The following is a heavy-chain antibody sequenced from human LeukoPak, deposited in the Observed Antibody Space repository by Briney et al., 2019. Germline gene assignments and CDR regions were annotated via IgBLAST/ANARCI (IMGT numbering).Heavy chain of an antibody. Sequence: GRSVGLFCAASGLTFNHYAMHGVRRAPGRGLEWVAIISYDVSITYYADSVKGRFTISRDNSRNSFYLQMNSLRTEDTAVYYCASGDRVWRLDYWGQGTLLSVSS. V-gene: IGHV3-30*04. J-gene: IGHJ4*02. CDR3: ASGDRVWRLDY. D-gene: IGHD6-13*01. CDR1: GLTFNHYA. CDR2: ISYDVSIT.